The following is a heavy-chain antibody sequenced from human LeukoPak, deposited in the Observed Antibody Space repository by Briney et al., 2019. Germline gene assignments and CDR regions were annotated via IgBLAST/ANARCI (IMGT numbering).Heavy chain of an antibody. CDR3: ATSGYDYDY. J-gene: IGHJ4*02. CDR1: GFTFSSYG. D-gene: IGHD5-12*01. Sequence: GGSLRLSCAASGFTFSSYGMHWVRQAPGKGLEWVAVISYDGSNKYCADSVKGRFTISRDNSKNTLYLQMNSLRAEDTAVYYCATSGYDYDYWGQGTLVTVSS. V-gene: IGHV3-30*03. CDR2: ISYDGSNK.